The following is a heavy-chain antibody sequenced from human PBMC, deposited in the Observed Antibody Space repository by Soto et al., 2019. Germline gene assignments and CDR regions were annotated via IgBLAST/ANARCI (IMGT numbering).Heavy chain of an antibody. J-gene: IGHJ4*02. CDR2: ISGSGGGT. D-gene: IGHD3-3*01. CDR1: GFTFSSYA. Sequence: GGSLRLSCAASGFTFSSYAMSWVRQAPGKGLEWVSAISGSGGGTFYADPAKGRFSISRDSSKNTLYLQMNSLRAEDTAVYYCAKQDYDFWSGYLIGYWGQGTLVTVSS. V-gene: IGHV3-23*01. CDR3: AKQDYDFWSGYLIGY.